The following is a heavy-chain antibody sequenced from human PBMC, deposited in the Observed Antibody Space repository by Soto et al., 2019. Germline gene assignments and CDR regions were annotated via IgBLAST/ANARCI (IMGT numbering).Heavy chain of an antibody. CDR2: ISGSGGST. CDR1: GFTFSSYA. Sequence: EVQLLESGGGLVQPGGSLRLSCAASGFTFSSYAMRWVRQAPGKGLEWVSAISGSGGSTYYADSVKGRFTISRDNSKNTLYLQMTRLSAGDTAVYSGARRGSGSDFDYWGQGTLVTVSS. CDR3: ARRGSGSDFDY. J-gene: IGHJ4*02. D-gene: IGHD1-26*01. V-gene: IGHV3-23*01.